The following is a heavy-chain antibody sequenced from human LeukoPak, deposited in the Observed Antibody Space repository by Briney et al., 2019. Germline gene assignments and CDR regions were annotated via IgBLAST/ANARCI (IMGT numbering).Heavy chain of an antibody. CDR1: GFTFRSYG. Sequence: GWSLRLSCAASGFTFRSYGMHWVRQAPGKGLEWVAVIWYDGSNKYYADSVKGRFTISRDNSKNTLYLQMNSLRAEDTAVYYCARDPYGSGSTSFDIWGQGTMVTVSS. CDR3: ARDPYGSGSTSFDI. J-gene: IGHJ3*02. D-gene: IGHD3-10*01. CDR2: IWYDGSNK. V-gene: IGHV3-33*01.